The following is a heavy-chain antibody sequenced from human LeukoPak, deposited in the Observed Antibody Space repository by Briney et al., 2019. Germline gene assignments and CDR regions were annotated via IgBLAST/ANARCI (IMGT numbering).Heavy chain of an antibody. V-gene: IGHV4-34*01. CDR3: ARHLTVTRSYNWFDP. CDR1: GGSFSGYY. J-gene: IGHJ5*02. D-gene: IGHD4-17*01. CDR2: INHSGST. Sequence: PSETLSLTCAVYGGSFSGYYWSWIRQPPGKGLEWIGEINHSGSTNYNPSLKSRVTISVDTSKNQFSLKLSSVTAAGTAVYYCARHLTVTRSYNWFDPWGQGTLVTVSS.